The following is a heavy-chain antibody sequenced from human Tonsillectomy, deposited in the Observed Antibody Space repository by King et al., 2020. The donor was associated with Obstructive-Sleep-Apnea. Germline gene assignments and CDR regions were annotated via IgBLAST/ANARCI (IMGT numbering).Heavy chain of an antibody. Sequence: VQLQESGPGLVKPSETLSLTCTVSGGSIRTYYWSWIRQPPGKGLECIGYISHSGSTNYNPALKSRVTISVDTSKNHFSLKLSSVTAADTALYYCARQGGGALDIWGQGTMVTVSS. D-gene: IGHD4-23*01. CDR2: ISHSGST. CDR1: GGSIRTYY. J-gene: IGHJ3*02. CDR3: ARQGGGALDI. V-gene: IGHV4-59*08.